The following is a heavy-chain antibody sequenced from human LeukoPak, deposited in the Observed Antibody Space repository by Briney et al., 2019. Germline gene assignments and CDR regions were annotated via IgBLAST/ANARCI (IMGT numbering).Heavy chain of an antibody. CDR3: ARDPIRPWGLSGYYYGGEYYFDY. CDR2: IYYSGST. Sequence: SETLSLTCTVSGGSISSYYWSWIRQPPGKGLEWIGYIYYSGSTNYNPSLKSRVTISVDTSKNQFSLKLSSVTAADTAVYYCARDPIRPWGLSGYYYGGEYYFDYWGQGTLVTVSS. J-gene: IGHJ4*02. D-gene: IGHD3-22*01. V-gene: IGHV4-59*01. CDR1: GGSISSYY.